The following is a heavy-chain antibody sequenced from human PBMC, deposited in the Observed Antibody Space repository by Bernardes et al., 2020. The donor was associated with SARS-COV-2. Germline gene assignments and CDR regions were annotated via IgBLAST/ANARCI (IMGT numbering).Heavy chain of an antibody. CDR3: ARVHQAVATTVGSSDY. J-gene: IGHJ4*02. CDR1: GYTFTDYF. Sequence: ASVKVSCKASGYTFTDYFMHWVRQAPGQGLEWMGWINPNSGGTNYAQKFQGRVTMTRDTSISTAYMEVSRLTSDDTAVYYCARVHQAVATTVGSSDYWGQGALVTVSS. V-gene: IGHV1-2*02. D-gene: IGHD6-19*01. CDR2: INPNSGGT.